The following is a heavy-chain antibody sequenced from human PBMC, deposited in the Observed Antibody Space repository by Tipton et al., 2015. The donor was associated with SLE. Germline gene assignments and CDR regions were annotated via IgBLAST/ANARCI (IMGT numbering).Heavy chain of an antibody. CDR2: INYSGTT. D-gene: IGHD5-18*01. V-gene: IGHV4-39*01. Sequence: TLSLTCTISGDSISNNNYYWGWIRQPPGEGLELIGNINYSGTTYYNPSLKTRVTISVDASKNQFSLKLNSVTAADTAVYYCARGGIQLWNWFDPWGQGTLVTVSS. J-gene: IGHJ5*02. CDR1: GDSISNNNYY. CDR3: ARGGIQLWNWFDP.